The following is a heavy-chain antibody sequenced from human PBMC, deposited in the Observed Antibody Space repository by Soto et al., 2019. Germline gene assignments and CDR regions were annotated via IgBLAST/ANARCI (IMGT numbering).Heavy chain of an antibody. CDR3: ARGLPVLRYFDWLSKYYVDY. Sequence: SETLSLTCAVSGYSISSGYYWGWIRQPPGKGLEWIGRIYHSGSTYYNPSPKSRVTISVDTSKNQFSLKLSSVTAADTAVYYCARGLPVLRYFDWLSKYYVDYWGQGTLVTVSS. CDR2: IYHSGST. D-gene: IGHD3-9*01. CDR1: GYSISSGYY. J-gene: IGHJ4*02. V-gene: IGHV4-38-2*01.